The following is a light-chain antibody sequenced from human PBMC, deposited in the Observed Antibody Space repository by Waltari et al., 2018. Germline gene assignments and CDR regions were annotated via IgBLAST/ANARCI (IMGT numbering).Light chain of an antibody. CDR2: GVS. CDR3: SSYTGSSTLVI. V-gene: IGLV2-14*01. J-gene: IGLJ2*01. Sequence: QSALTQPASVSGSPGQSITSSCTGSSSDVGTYVYVSWYQHHPGKAPKLIIYGVSNRPSGVSNRFSGSKSGNTASLTISGVQAEDEADYYCSSYTGSSTLVIFGGGTKLTVL. CDR1: SSDVGTYVY.